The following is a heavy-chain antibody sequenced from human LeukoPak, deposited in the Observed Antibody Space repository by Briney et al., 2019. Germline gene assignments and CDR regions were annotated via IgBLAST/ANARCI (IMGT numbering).Heavy chain of an antibody. V-gene: IGHV4-39*07. CDR1: GGSISSSSYY. D-gene: IGHD3-22*01. CDR3: ARVFREYYYDSSGYYKRGEWFDP. Sequence: PSETLSLTCTVSGGSISSSSYYWGWIRQPPGKGLEWIGGIYYSGSTYYNPSLKSRVTISVDKSKNQFSLKLSSVTAADTAVYYCARVFREYYYDSSGYYKRGEWFDPWGQGTLVTVSS. J-gene: IGHJ5*02. CDR2: IYYSGST.